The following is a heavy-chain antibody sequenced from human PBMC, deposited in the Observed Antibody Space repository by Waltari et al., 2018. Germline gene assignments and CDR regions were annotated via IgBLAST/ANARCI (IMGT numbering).Heavy chain of an antibody. CDR3: AAKGVVLPATYDY. CDR2: LGPASGGT. D-gene: IGHD2-15*01. J-gene: IGHJ4*02. V-gene: IGHV1-2*06. Sequence: QVQLVRSGAEVKKPGASVKVSCKASGYTFSGSYIHWVRQAPGQGLEWMGRLGPASGGTDDARKFAGRVSMTSDTSISKAYVELSCLRSDDTAVYYCAAKGVVLPATYDYWRQGTLVTVSS. CDR1: GYTFSGSY.